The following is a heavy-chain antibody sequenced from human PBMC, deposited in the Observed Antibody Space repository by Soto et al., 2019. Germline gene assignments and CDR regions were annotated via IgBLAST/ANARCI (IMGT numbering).Heavy chain of an antibody. CDR3: ARNSRGYIYGYYFEA. CDR2: IYYTWTT. V-gene: IGHV4-61*01. Sequence: KPSETLSLTCTVSGGSVHNGSYYLSWLLHPPGKGLEWIGYIYYTWTTNYNPSLKSHVTISVDTSKNQFSMKVKSVSDADTAVYFCARNSRGYIYGYYFEAWGQGTMVT. J-gene: IGHJ4*02. D-gene: IGHD5-18*01. CDR1: GGSVHNGSYY.